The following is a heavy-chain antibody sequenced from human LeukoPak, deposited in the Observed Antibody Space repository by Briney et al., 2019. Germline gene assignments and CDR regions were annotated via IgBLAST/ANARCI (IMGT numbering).Heavy chain of an antibody. D-gene: IGHD3-9*01. J-gene: IGHJ4*02. Sequence: ASVKVSCKTSGYSFTGYYMHWVRQAPGQGLEWMGWINPNSGGTNYAQKFQGRVTMTRDTSISTAYMELSRLRSDDTAVYYCARDLSLRYFDWSPLTFDYWGQGTLVTVSS. CDR2: INPNSGGT. V-gene: IGHV1-2*02. CDR1: GYSFTGYY. CDR3: ARDLSLRYFDWSPLTFDY.